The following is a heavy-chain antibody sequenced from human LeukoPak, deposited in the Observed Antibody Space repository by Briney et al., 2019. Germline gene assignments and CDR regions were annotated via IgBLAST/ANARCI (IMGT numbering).Heavy chain of an antibody. CDR1: GYSFNGKY. Sequence: ASVKLSCKASGYSFNGKYLHWVRQAPGQGLEWMGSINPNSGGTNYAQKFQGRVTMTTDTSMSTAYMELSRLTSDDTAVYYCARAGGRSWFDPWGQGTLVTVSS. J-gene: IGHJ5*02. V-gene: IGHV1-2*02. CDR2: INPNSGGT. CDR3: ARAGGRSWFDP.